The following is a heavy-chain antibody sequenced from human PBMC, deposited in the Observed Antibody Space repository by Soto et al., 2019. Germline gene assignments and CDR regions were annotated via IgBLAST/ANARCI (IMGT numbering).Heavy chain of an antibody. Sequence: QVQLVQSGAEVRKPGASVNVSCKASGYTFSYDGINWVRQAPGQGLEWMGWISAYNGNIEYAQKFQGRVTMTTETSTSTAYMELRSLRSDDTAVYSCARGGPTSADYYYGMDVWGLGTTVTVSS. D-gene: IGHD3-10*01. CDR1: GYTFSYDG. CDR2: ISAYNGNI. CDR3: ARGGPTSADYYYGMDV. V-gene: IGHV1-18*01. J-gene: IGHJ6*02.